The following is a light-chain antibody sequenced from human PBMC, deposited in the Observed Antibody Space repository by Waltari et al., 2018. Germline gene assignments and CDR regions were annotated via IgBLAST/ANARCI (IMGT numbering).Light chain of an antibody. CDR2: RSY. CDR1: RPHTGTHY. CDR3: AAWDDSLSGWV. J-gene: IGLJ3*02. V-gene: IGLV1-47*01. Sequence: QSVLPQPPPASGTPGQRVTISCSGGRPHTGTHYGSRYQQLPGTAPKLLIYRSYQRPSGVPDRFSGSKSGASASLAISGLRSEDEADYYCAAWDDSLSGWVFGGGTKLTVL.